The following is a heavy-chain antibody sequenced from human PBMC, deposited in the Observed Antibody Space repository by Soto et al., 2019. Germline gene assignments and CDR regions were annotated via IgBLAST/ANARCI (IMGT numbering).Heavy chain of an antibody. CDR1: GYTFTNYY. V-gene: IGHV1-46*01. CDR3: ARVQFGSGYRYAGDC. Sequence: QVQLVQSGAEVKKPGASVKISCKASGYTFTNYYVQWVRQAPGQGLEWMGIINPSDSSATYAQKFRGRVTMTRDTFTSTVYMELSSLESEDTAVYYCARVQFGSGYRYAGDCWSQGTLVIVSS. CDR2: INPSDSSA. J-gene: IGHJ4*02. D-gene: IGHD5-18*01.